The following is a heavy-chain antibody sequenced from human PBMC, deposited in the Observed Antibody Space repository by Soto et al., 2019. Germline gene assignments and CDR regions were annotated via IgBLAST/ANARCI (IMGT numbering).Heavy chain of an antibody. CDR3: ARGKEKSTNIVVVPAAITDYYYGMDV. V-gene: IGHV1-69*01. J-gene: IGHJ6*02. CDR1: GGTFSSYA. Sequence: QVQLVQSGAEVTKPGSSVKVSCKASGGTFSSYAISWVRQAPGQGLEWMGGIIPICGTANYAQKFQGRVTITADEATSTAYMELSSLRAEDTAVYYCARGKEKSTNIVVVPAAITDYYYGMDVWGQGTTVTVSS. D-gene: IGHD2-2*01. CDR2: IIPICGTA.